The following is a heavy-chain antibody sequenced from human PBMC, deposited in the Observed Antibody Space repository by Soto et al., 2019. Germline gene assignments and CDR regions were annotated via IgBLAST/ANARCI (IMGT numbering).Heavy chain of an antibody. CDR2: IYYSGST. D-gene: IGHD3-22*01. CDR1: GGSISSGGYY. V-gene: IGHV4-31*03. CDR3: AGQYYYDSSGYLS. J-gene: IGHJ5*02. Sequence: SETLSLTCTVSGGSISSGGYYWSWIRQHPGKGLEWIGYIYYSGSTYYNPSLKSRVTISVYTSKNQFSLKLSSVTAADTAVYYCAGQYYYDSSGYLSWGQGTLVTVSS.